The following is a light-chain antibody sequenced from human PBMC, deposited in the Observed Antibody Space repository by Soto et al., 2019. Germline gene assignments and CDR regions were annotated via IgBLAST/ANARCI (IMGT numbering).Light chain of an antibody. V-gene: IGLV1-44*01. Sequence: QTVVTQPPSVSGTPGQRVTISCSGSSSNIGSNIVNWYQQFPGTAPKFLIYSNNQRPSGVPDRFSGSKSGTSASLAISGLQSEDEAAYYCAAWDDSLNGVVFGGGTKLTVL. CDR2: SNN. CDR1: SSNIGSNI. CDR3: AAWDDSLNGVV. J-gene: IGLJ2*01.